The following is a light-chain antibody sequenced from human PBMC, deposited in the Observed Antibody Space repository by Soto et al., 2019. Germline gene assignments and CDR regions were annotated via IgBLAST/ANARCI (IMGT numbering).Light chain of an antibody. J-gene: IGKJ1*01. CDR2: AAS. CDR3: QQSYSTPRT. Sequence: DIQMTQSPSSLSASVGERVSITCLASQSISSYLNWYQQKPGKAPKLRIYAASSLQSGVPSRFSGSGSGTDFTLTISSLQPEDFATYYCQQSYSTPRTFGQGTKVDIK. CDR1: QSISSY. V-gene: IGKV1-39*01.